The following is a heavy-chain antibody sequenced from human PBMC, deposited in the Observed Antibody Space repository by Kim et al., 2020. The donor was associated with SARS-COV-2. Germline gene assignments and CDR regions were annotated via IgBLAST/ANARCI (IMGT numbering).Heavy chain of an antibody. D-gene: IGHD3-10*01. V-gene: IGHV3-33*06. CDR3: AKGGSGSGSYSPLYYFDY. Sequence: GGSLRLSCAASGFTFSSYGMHWVRQAPGKGLEWVAVIWYDGSNKYYADSVKGRFTISRDNSKNTLYLQMNSLRAEDTAVYYCAKGGSGSGSYSPLYYFDYWGQGTLVTVSS. CDR2: IWYDGSNK. J-gene: IGHJ4*02. CDR1: GFTFSSYG.